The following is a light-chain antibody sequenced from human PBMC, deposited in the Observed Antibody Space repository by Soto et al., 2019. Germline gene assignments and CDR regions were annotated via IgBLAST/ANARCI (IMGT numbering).Light chain of an antibody. Sequence: EIVLPQSPATVSLSPGESAPLSCRASTNIHSFLAWYQQRPGQAPRLLIYDASFRATAIPARFNGSGSGTDFTLTISRLGPEDFAVYYCQQRFFRPLFMFGQGTRQEIK. CDR1: TNIHSF. CDR3: QQRFFRPLFM. J-gene: IGKJ2*01. V-gene: IGKV3-11*01. CDR2: DAS.